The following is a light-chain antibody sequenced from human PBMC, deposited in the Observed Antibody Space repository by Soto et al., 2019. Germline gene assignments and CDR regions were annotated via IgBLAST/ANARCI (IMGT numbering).Light chain of an antibody. CDR1: QGIRDD. J-gene: IGKJ3*01. CDR3: LQFDSFPFT. CDR2: GAS. Sequence: DIQMTQSPSSLSASVGDRVTITCRASQGIRDDLAWFQYKPGKAPKRLIFGASSLHSGVPSRFSGSGYGTEFTLTISSLQPEDFATYVCLQFDSFPFTFGPGTEVHV. V-gene: IGKV1-17*01.